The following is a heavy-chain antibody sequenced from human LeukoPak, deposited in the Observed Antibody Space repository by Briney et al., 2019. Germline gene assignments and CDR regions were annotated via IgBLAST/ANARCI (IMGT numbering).Heavy chain of an antibody. Sequence: GGSLLLSCAASGFTFSSYSMNWVRQAPGKGLEWVSSISSSSSYIYYADSVKGRFTISRDNAKNSLYLQMNSLRAEDTAVYYCARASIAVAGPIHWGQGTLVTVSS. J-gene: IGHJ4*02. CDR2: ISSSSSYI. CDR3: ARASIAVAGPIH. V-gene: IGHV3-21*01. D-gene: IGHD6-19*01. CDR1: GFTFSSYS.